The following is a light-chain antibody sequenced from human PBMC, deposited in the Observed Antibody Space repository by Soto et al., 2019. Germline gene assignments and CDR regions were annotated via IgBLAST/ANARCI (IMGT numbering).Light chain of an antibody. V-gene: IGLV1-44*01. Sequence: QSVLTQPPSASGTPGQRVTISCSGSSSNIGSNTVNWYQQLPGTAPKLPIYSNNQRPPGVPDRFSGSKSGTSASLAISGLQSEDEADYYCAAWDDSLNGPGVVFGGGTKVTVL. CDR2: SNN. CDR3: AAWDDSLNGPGVV. J-gene: IGLJ2*01. CDR1: SSNIGSNT.